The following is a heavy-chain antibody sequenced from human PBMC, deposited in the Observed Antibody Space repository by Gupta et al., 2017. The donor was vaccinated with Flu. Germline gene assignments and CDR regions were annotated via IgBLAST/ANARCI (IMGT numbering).Heavy chain of an antibody. Sequence: VQLVQSGAEVKKPGSSVKVSCQASGGTFSRYAISWVRQAPGQGLEWMGGIIPILGTANYAQKFQGRVTITADESTSTAYMELSSLRSEDTAVYYCAREGSYYDSSGKSGLDYWGQGTLVTVSS. D-gene: IGHD3-22*01. CDR1: GGTFSRYA. J-gene: IGHJ4*02. CDR2: IIPILGTA. CDR3: AREGSYYDSSGKSGLDY. V-gene: IGHV1-69*01.